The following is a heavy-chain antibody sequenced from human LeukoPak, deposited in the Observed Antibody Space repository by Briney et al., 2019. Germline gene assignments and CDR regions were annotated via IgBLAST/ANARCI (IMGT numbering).Heavy chain of an antibody. J-gene: IGHJ4*02. Sequence: GGSLRLSCAASGFSFSSYWMSWVRQAPGKGLEWVANIKQDGSEKYYVDSVKGRFTISRDNAKNSLYLQMNSLRAEDTAVYYCARDAGYGYDRFDYWGQGTQVTVSS. CDR2: IKQDGSEK. CDR3: ARDAGYGYDRFDY. CDR1: GFSFSSYW. V-gene: IGHV3-7*01. D-gene: IGHD5-18*01.